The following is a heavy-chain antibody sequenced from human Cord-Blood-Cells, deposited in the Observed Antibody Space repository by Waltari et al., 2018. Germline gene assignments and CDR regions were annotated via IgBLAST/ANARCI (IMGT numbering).Heavy chain of an antibody. V-gene: IGHV3-30*02. CDR3: AKERVTTEYFQH. J-gene: IGHJ1*01. CDR2: IRYDGSNK. D-gene: IGHD4-4*01. Sequence: QVQLVESGGGVVQPGGSLSLSCAASGFTFTSYGLPWVRQAPGKGLEWVAFIRYDGSNKYYADSVKGQFTISRDNSKNTLYLQMNSLRAEDTAVYYYAKERVTTEYFQHWGQGTLVTVSS. CDR1: GFTFTSYG.